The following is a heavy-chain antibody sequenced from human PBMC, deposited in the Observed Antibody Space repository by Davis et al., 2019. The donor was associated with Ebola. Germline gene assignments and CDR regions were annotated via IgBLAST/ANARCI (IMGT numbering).Heavy chain of an antibody. CDR3: ARDVY. J-gene: IGHJ4*02. CDR2: IKEDGTER. V-gene: IGHV3-7*01. CDR1: GFTFSGYS. Sequence: PGGSLRLSCVASGFTFSGYSMNWVRRAPGKGLEWVANIKEDGTERDYGHSVKGRFTISRDDATNSLYLQMNNLRAEDTAVYYCARDVYWGQGILVTVSS.